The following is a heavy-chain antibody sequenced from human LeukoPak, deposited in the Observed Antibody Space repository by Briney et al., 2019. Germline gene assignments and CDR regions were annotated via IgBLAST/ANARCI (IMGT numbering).Heavy chain of an antibody. CDR1: GYTFTSYG. D-gene: IGHD3-3*01. CDR2: ISAYSGGT. Sequence: ASVKVSCKASGYTFTSYGISWVRQAPGQGLEWMGWISAYSGGTNYAQKFQGRLIMTRDTSISIAYMELSRLRSDDTAVYYCARGPRSGYYPAYFDYWGQGTLVTVSS. CDR3: ARGPRSGYYPAYFDY. V-gene: IGHV1-2*02. J-gene: IGHJ4*02.